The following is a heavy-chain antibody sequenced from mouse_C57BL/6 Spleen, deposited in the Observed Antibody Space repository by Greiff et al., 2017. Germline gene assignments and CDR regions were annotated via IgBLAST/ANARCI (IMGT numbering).Heavy chain of an antibody. CDR3: ARRTGTDYWYFDV. J-gene: IGHJ1*03. Sequence: QVQLQQPGAELVMPGASVKLSCKASGYTFTSYWMHWVKQRPGQGLEWIGEIDPSDSYTNYNQKFKGKSTLTVDKSSSTAYMQLSSLTSEDSAVXYCARRTGTDYWYFDVWGTGTTVTVSS. V-gene: IGHV1-69*01. CDR1: GYTFTSYW. D-gene: IGHD4-1*01. CDR2: IDPSDSYT.